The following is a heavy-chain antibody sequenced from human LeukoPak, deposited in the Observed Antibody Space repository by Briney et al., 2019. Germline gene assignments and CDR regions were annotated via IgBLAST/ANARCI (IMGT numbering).Heavy chain of an antibody. D-gene: IGHD3-16*01. CDR2: IHSSGAIT. Sequence: GGSLRLSCVASGFSLSSYSMNWVRQAPRKGLEWISFIHSSGAITFYAESVKGRFTISRDNAKNSLFLQMNSLRAEDTAVYYCARRVPNEVITDYFDYWGPGTLVTVSS. CDR3: ARRVPNEVITDYFDY. J-gene: IGHJ4*02. V-gene: IGHV3-48*04. CDR1: GFSLSSYS.